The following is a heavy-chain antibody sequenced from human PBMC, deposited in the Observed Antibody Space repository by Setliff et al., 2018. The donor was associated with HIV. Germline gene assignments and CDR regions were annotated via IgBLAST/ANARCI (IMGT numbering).Heavy chain of an antibody. V-gene: IGHV3-30*18. Sequence: GGSLRLSCAASGFTFSSYGMHWVRQAPGKGLEWVSLISYDGSKKYYADSVKGRFSISRDNPKNTVYLQMNSLRADDTAVYYCAKSQNRGYYDNSGFLNYWGHGT. CDR2: ISYDGSKK. D-gene: IGHD3-22*01. CDR3: AKSQNRGYYDNSGFLNY. CDR1: GFTFSSYG. J-gene: IGHJ4*01.